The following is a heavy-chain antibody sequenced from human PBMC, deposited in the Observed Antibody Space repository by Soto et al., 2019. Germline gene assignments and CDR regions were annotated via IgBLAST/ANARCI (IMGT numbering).Heavy chain of an antibody. CDR1: GYSFTTYW. Sequence: GESLKISCKGSGYSFTTYWIGWVRQIPGKGLEWMGIIYPGDSDTRYSPSSQGQVTISADTSVSTAYLQWRSLKASDTAMYYCARALVPHVAAAFGSWGQGTLVTVSS. V-gene: IGHV5-51*01. CDR3: ARALVPHVAAAFGS. CDR2: IYPGDSDT. J-gene: IGHJ1*01. D-gene: IGHD6-13*01.